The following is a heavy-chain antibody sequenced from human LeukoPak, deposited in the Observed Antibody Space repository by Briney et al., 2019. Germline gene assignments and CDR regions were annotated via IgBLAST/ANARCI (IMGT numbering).Heavy chain of an antibody. CDR2: ISGSGGST. V-gene: IGHV3-23*01. CDR1: GFTFSSYA. D-gene: IGHD3-10*01. J-gene: IGHJ4*02. CDR3: ANDVLLWFGELLSPLDY. Sequence: GGSLRLSCAASGFTFSSYAMSWVRQAPGKGLEWVSAISGSGGSTYYADSVKGRFTISRDNSKNTLYLQMNSLRAEDTAVYYCANDVLLWFGELLSPLDYWGQGTLVTVSS.